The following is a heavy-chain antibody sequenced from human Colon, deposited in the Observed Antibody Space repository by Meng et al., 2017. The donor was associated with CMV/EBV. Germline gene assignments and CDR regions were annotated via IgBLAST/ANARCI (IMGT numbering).Heavy chain of an antibody. CDR1: GFSFKVYT. V-gene: IGHV3-21*01. CDR3: ARDLAPFYGMDV. Sequence: GESLKISCAASGFSFKVYTMNWVRQAPGKGLEWIASISPSNDYIYFADSVKGRFTISRDNAKNSLYLQMNSLRAEDTAVYYCARDLAPFYGMDVWGQGTTVTVSS. J-gene: IGHJ6*02. CDR2: ISPSNDYI.